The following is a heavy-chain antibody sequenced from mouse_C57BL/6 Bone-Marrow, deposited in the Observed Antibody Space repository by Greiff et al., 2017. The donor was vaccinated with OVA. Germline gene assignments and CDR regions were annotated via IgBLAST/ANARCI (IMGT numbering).Heavy chain of an antibody. V-gene: IGHV3-6*01. Sequence: EVQLQESGPGLVKPSQSLSLTCSVTGYSITSGYYWNWIRQFPGNKLEWMGYISYDGSNNYNPSLKNRISITRDTSKNQFFLKLNYVTTEDTATYYCARDYYYGSSYAMDYWGQGTSVTVSS. CDR1: GYSITSGYY. J-gene: IGHJ4*01. D-gene: IGHD1-1*01. CDR2: ISYDGSN. CDR3: ARDYYYGSSYAMDY.